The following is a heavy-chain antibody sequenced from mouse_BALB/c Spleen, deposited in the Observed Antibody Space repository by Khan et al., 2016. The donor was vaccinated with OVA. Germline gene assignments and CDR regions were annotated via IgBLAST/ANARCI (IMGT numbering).Heavy chain of an antibody. CDR3: SGRAYYYASEGFAY. Sequence: DVMLVESGGDLVKPGGSLKLSCAASGFTFSTYGMSWVRQTPDKRLEWVATISSGGSYTFYPDSVKGRFTISRDNANNTLYLQMTSLKSDDTAMYYCSGRAYYYASEGFAYWGQGTLVTVSA. V-gene: IGHV5-6*02. CDR2: ISSGGSYT. J-gene: IGHJ3*01. D-gene: IGHD1-1*01. CDR1: GFTFSTYG.